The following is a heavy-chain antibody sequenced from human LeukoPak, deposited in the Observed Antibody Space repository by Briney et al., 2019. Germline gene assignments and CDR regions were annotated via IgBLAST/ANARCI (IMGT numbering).Heavy chain of an antibody. D-gene: IGHD4-17*01. CDR3: ARGRSGDYRSWYFDY. CDR2: INPNSGGT. J-gene: IGHJ4*02. CDR1: GYTFTGYY. V-gene: IGHV1-2*02. Sequence: ASVKVSCKASGYTFTGYYMHWVRQAPGQGLEWMGWINPNSGGTNYAQKFQGRVTMTRDTSISTAYMELSRLRSDDTAVYYCARGRSGDYRSWYFDYWGQGTLVTVSS.